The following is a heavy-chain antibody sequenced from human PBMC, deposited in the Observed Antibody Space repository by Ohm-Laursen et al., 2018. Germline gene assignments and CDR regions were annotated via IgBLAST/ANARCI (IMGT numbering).Heavy chain of an antibody. Sequence: SVKGSCKGSGFSFKSYAISWVRQAPGQGLEWMGWNSPYNGNTNYAQKFQGRVTMTTDTSTSTAYVELRSLRSDDTAVYYCARDFYSAAARGNWFDPWGQGTLVTVSS. V-gene: IGHV1-18*01. J-gene: IGHJ5*01. CDR3: ARDFYSAAARGNWFDP. CDR1: GFSFKSYA. CDR2: NSPYNGNT. D-gene: IGHD2-2*01.